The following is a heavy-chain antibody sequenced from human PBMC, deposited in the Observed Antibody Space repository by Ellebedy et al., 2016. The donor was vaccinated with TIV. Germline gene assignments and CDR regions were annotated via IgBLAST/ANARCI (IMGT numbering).Heavy chain of an antibody. CDR1: GFSFNPQW. CDR3: TREHWSSLPS. J-gene: IGHJ5*02. D-gene: IGHD3-3*01. Sequence: GESLKISCAASGFSFNPQWQFWVRQAPGKGLVLVSGITGNGRGTNYADSVRGRFVISRANAKNILYLQMNSLGADDTAVYYCTREHWSSLPSWGQGTLVTVSS. CDR2: ITGNGRGT. V-gene: IGHV3-74*01.